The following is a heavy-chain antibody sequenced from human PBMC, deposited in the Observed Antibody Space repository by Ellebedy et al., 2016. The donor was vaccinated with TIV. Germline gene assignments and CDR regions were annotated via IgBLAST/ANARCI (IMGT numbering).Heavy chain of an antibody. CDR1: GGAFSGYY. V-gene: IGHV4-34*01. D-gene: IGHD1-7*01. CDR2: INHSGST. CDR3: ARVGITGTTNYFDY. Sequence: MPSETLSLTCAVYGGAFSGYYWSWIRQPPGKGLEWIGEINHSGSTNYNPSLKSRVTISVDTSKNQFSLKVSSVTAADTAVYYCARVGITGTTNYFDYWGQGTLVTVSS. J-gene: IGHJ4*02.